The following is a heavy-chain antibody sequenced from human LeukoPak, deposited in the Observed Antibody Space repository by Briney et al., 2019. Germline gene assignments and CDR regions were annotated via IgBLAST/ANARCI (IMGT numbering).Heavy chain of an antibody. J-gene: IGHJ4*02. D-gene: IGHD3-16*01. Sequence: SQTLSLTCTVSGGSISGDDYYWSWIRQPPGRGLEWIGYIYYSGTTYNNPSLESRVTISVDTSKNQFSLKLSSVTAADTAVYYCARVESMGDYFDSWGQGTLVTVSS. V-gene: IGHV4-30-4*01. CDR3: ARVESMGDYFDS. CDR2: IYYSGTT. CDR1: GGSISGDDYY.